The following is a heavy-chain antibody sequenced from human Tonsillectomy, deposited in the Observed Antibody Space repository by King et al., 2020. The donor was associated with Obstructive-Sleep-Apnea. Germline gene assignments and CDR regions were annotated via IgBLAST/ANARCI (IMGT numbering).Heavy chain of an antibody. D-gene: IGHD3-9*01. V-gene: IGHV4-4*02. Sequence: QLQESGPGLVKPSGTLSLTCVVSSDSINSSYWWSWVRQPPGKGLEWIGEIYHSGSTNSNPSLKSRVTISVDKSNNQFSLKLSSVTVADTAVYYCAASLLNYLDYWGQGTLVTVSS. CDR3: AASLLNYLDY. CDR1: SDSINSSYW. J-gene: IGHJ4*02. CDR2: IYHSGST.